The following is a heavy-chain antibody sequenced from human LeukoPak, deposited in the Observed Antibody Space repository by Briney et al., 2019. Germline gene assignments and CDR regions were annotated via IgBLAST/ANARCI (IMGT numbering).Heavy chain of an antibody. Sequence: SETLSLTCTVSGGSISSSSYYWGWIRQPPGKGLEWIGSIYYSGSTYYNPSLKGRVTISVDTSKNQFSLKLSSVTAADTAVYYCARRPYYDILTGYYGFDPWGQGTLVTVSS. CDR2: IYYSGST. V-gene: IGHV4-39*01. CDR1: GGSISSSSYY. D-gene: IGHD3-9*01. CDR3: ARRPYYDILTGYYGFDP. J-gene: IGHJ5*02.